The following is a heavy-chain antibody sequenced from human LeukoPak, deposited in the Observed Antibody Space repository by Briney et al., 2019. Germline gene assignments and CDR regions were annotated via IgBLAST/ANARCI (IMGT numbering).Heavy chain of an antibody. D-gene: IGHD5-24*01. Sequence: PGGSLRLSSAASGFTFSSYAMSWVRQAPGKGLEWVSAISGSGGSTYYADSVKGRFTISRDNSKNALYLQMNSLRAEDTAVYYCARGVDGYMVYWGQGTLVTVSS. CDR1: GFTFSSYA. J-gene: IGHJ4*02. V-gene: IGHV3-23*01. CDR3: ARGVDGYMVY. CDR2: ISGSGGST.